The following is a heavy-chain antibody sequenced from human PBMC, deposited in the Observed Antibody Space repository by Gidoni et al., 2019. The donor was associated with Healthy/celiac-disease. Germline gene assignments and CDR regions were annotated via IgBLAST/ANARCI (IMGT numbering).Heavy chain of an antibody. D-gene: IGHD3-3*01. CDR1: GGTFSSYA. Sequence: QVQLVPSGAAVKTPGSSVKFSCKASGGTFSSYAISWVRQAPGQGREWMGGIIPIVGTANYAQKLQGRVTITADKFTGTAYMELSSLRSEDTAVYYCARGFGDGYNLWGQGTLVTVSS. CDR3: ARGFGDGYNL. J-gene: IGHJ4*02. CDR2: IIPIVGTA. V-gene: IGHV1-69*06.